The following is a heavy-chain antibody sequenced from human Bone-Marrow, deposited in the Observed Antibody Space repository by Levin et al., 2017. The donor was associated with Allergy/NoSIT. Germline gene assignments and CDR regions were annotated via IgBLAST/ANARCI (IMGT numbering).Heavy chain of an antibody. Sequence: ASVKVSCKVSGHTLIKLSMHWVRQAPGKGLEWMGGFDVEGSKIIYAQKFQGTVTMTEDTSTDTAYMELSSLTSEDSAVYFCAARVRAFGTRYYFDYWGQGTLVTVSS. CDR2: FDVEGSKI. V-gene: IGHV1-24*01. D-gene: IGHD1-1*01. J-gene: IGHJ4*02. CDR1: GHTLIKLS. CDR3: AARVRAFGTRYYFDY.